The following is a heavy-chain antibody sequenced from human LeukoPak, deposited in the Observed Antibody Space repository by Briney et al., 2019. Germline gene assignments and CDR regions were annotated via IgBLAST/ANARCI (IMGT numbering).Heavy chain of an antibody. D-gene: IGHD1-1*01. J-gene: IGHJ2*01. CDR1: GGPISSYY. CDR2: IYTSGST. CDR3: ARRVPADL. V-gene: IGHV4-4*09. Sequence: SETLSLTCTVSGGPISSYYWSWIRQPPGKGLEWIGYIYTSGSTNYNPSLKSRVTISVDTSKSQFSLKLSSVTAADTAVYYCARRVPADLWGRGTLVTVSS.